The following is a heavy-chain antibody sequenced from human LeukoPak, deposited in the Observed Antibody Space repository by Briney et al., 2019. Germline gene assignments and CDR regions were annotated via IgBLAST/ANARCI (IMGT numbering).Heavy chain of an antibody. D-gene: IGHD6-13*01. CDR1: GGTFSSYA. CDR2: IIPIFGTA. Sequence: SVKVSCKASGGTFSSYAISWVRQAPGQGLEWMGGIIPIFGTANYAQKFQGRVTITADESTSTAYMELSSLRSEDTAVYYCARDPVGYSSSPYYFDYWGQGTLVTVSP. CDR3: ARDPVGYSSSPYYFDY. V-gene: IGHV1-69*13. J-gene: IGHJ4*02.